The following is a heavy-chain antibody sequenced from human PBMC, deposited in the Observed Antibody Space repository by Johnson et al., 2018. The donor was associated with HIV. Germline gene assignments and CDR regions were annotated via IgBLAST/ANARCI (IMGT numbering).Heavy chain of an antibody. CDR2: ITYDGSNT. CDR1: GFTFNSYA. J-gene: IGHJ3*02. D-gene: IGHD5-12*01. Sequence: QVQLVESGGGVVRPGRSLRLSCAASGFTFNSYAMHWVRQAPGKGLEWVAVITYDGSNTYYADSVKGRFTISRDNSKNTLYLQMNSLRAEDTAVYYCAKDRILSGYGPGAFDIWGQGTMVTVSS. CDR3: AKDRILSGYGPGAFDI. V-gene: IGHV3-30*04.